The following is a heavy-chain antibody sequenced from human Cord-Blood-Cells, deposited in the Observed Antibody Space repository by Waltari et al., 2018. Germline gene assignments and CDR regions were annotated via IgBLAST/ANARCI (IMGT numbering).Heavy chain of an antibody. Sequence: QVQLVQSGAEVKKPGASVKVSCKVSGYTLTELSMHWARQAPGKGLEWMGGFDPEDGETIYAQKFQGRVTMTEDTSTDTAYMELSSLRSEDTAVYYCATAPSSPYSSSWVYFDYWGQGTLVTVSS. CDR1: GYTLTELS. D-gene: IGHD6-13*01. V-gene: IGHV1-24*01. CDR3: ATAPSSPYSSSWVYFDY. CDR2: FDPEDGET. J-gene: IGHJ4*02.